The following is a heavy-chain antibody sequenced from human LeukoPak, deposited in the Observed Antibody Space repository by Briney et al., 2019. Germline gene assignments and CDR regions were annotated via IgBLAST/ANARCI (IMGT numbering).Heavy chain of an antibody. J-gene: IGHJ5*02. V-gene: IGHV4-4*02. CDR3: ARKQLWPYNWFDP. CDR2: IYHSGST. D-gene: IGHD5-18*01. Sequence: PSETLSLTCAVSGGSISSSNWWSWVRQPPGKGLEWIGEIYHSGSTNYNPSLKSRVTISVDKSKNQFSLKLSSVTAADTAVYYCARKQLWPYNWFDPWGQETLVTVSS. CDR1: GGSISSSNW.